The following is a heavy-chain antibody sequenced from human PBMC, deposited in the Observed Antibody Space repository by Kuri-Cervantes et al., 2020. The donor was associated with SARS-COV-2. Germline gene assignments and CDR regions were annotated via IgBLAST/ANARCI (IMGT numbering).Heavy chain of an antibody. CDR2: ISSSSSYI. D-gene: IGHD2-21*01. J-gene: IGHJ4*02. V-gene: IGHV3-21*01. CDR1: RFNFGSCD. CDR3: AKDRVGVQDF. Sequence: GESLKISCAASRFNFGSCDMNWVRQAPGKGLEWVSSISSSSSYIYYADSVKGRFTISRDNAKSSLYLHMKSLRSEDTAMYYCAKDRVGVQDFWGQGTLVTVSS.